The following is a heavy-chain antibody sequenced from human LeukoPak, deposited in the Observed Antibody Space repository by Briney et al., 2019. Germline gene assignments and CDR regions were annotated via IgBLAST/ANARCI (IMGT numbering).Heavy chain of an antibody. CDR3: ARDSDCSSTSCYASLRGGTDY. J-gene: IGHJ4*02. D-gene: IGHD2-2*01. CDR2: ISYDGSNK. V-gene: IGHV3-30*04. CDR1: GFTFSSYA. Sequence: GRSLRLSCAASGFTFSSYAMHWVRQAPGKGLEWVAVISYDGSNKYYADSVKGRFTISRDNSKNTLYLQMNSLRAEDTAVYYCARDSDCSSTSCYASLRGGTDYWGQGTLVTVSS.